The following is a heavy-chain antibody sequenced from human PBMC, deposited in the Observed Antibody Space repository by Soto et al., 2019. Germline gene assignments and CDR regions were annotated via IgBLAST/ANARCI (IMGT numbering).Heavy chain of an antibody. CDR1: GFTFSSSA. V-gene: IGHV1-58*02. CDR3: AAVGGGSYFYYYGMDV. CDR2: IVVGSGNT. Sequence: SVKLYCKASGFTFSSSAMQWVRQARGQRLEWIGWIVVGSGNTNYAQKFQERVTITRDMSTSTAYMELSSLRSEDTAVYYCAAVGGGSYFYYYGMDVWGQGTPVTVS. D-gene: IGHD1-26*01. J-gene: IGHJ6*02.